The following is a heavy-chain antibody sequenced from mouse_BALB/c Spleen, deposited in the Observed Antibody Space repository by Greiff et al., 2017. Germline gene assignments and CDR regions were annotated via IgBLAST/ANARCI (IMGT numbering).Heavy chain of an antibody. J-gene: IGHJ4*01. Sequence: EVHLVESGGGLVKPGGSLKLSCAASGFTFSDYYMYWVRQTPEKRLEWVATISDGGSYTYYPDSVKGRFTISRDNAKNNLYLQMSSLKSEDTAMYYCARENYGSRRDYAMDYWGQGTSVTVSS. CDR3: ARENYGSRRDYAMDY. V-gene: IGHV5-4*02. CDR2: ISDGGSYT. CDR1: GFTFSDYY. D-gene: IGHD1-1*01.